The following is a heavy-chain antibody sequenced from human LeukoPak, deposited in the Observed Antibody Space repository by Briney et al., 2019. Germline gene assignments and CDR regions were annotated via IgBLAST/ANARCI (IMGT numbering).Heavy chain of an antibody. V-gene: IGHV3-30*01. CDR2: ISYDGSNK. Sequence: GGSLRLSCAASGFTFSSYAMHWVRQAPGKGLEWVAVISYDGSNKYYADSVKGRFTISRDNSKNTLYLQMNSLRAEDTAVYYCAREYSNWGIAGDWGQGTLVAVSS. D-gene: IGHD4-11*01. CDR3: AREYSNWGIAGD. J-gene: IGHJ4*02. CDR1: GFTFSSYA.